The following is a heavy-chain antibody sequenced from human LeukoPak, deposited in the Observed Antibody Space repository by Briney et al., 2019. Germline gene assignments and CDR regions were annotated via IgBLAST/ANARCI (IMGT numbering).Heavy chain of an antibody. D-gene: IGHD6-6*01. CDR1: GFTFSTYA. Sequence: GGSLRLSCAASGFTFSTYAMHWVRQAPGKGLEWVAVISYDGSNKYYADSVKGRFTISRDNSKNTLYLQMNSLRAEDTAVYYCARDPESSSFFDYWGQGTLVTVSS. V-gene: IGHV3-30-3*01. J-gene: IGHJ4*02. CDR2: ISYDGSNK. CDR3: ARDPESSSFFDY.